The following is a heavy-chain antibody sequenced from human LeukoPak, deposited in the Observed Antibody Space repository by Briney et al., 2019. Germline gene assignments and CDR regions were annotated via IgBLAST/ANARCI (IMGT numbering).Heavy chain of an antibody. CDR2: IGGSSSSL. CDR1: AFTFSIYS. J-gene: IGHJ3*01. V-gene: IGHV3-21*01. D-gene: IGHD4-17*01. Sequence: GGSLRLSCAASAFTFSIYSMNWVRQAPGEGLEWVSSIGGSSSSLYYAESVKGRFTISRDNARNSLYLQMNSLRVEDTAVYYCAKEAGQDYGALDAFDVWGQGTMVTVSS. CDR3: AKEAGQDYGALDAFDV.